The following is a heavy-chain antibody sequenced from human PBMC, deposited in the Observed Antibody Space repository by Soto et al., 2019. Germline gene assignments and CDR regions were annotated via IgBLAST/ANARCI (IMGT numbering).Heavy chain of an antibody. Sequence: GGSLRLSCAASGFTFSSYAMHWVRQAPGKGLEWVAVISYDGSNKYYADSVKGRFTISRDNSKNTLYLQMNSLRAEDTAVYYCASPPKGRGRDYYYGMDVWGQGTTVTVSS. V-gene: IGHV3-30-3*01. CDR1: GFTFSSYA. D-gene: IGHD3-10*01. CDR2: ISYDGSNK. J-gene: IGHJ6*02. CDR3: ASPPKGRGRDYYYGMDV.